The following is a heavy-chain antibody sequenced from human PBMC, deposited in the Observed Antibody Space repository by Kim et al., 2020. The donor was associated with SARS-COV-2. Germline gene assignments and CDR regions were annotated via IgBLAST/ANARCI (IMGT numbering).Heavy chain of an antibody. D-gene: IGHD2-15*01. CDR3: ARAYCSGGSCSDPYFQH. Sequence: SETLSLTCTVSGGSISSYYWSWIRQPAGKGLEWIGRIYTSGSTNYNPSLKSRVTMSVDTSKNQFSLKLSSVTAADTAVYYCARAYCSGGSCSDPYFQHWGQGTLVTVSS. V-gene: IGHV4-4*07. CDR1: GGSISSYY. CDR2: IYTSGST. J-gene: IGHJ1*01.